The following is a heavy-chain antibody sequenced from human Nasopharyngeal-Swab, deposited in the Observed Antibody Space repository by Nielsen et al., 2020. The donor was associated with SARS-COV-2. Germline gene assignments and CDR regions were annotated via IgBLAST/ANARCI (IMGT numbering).Heavy chain of an antibody. V-gene: IGHV1-69*10. CDR2: IIPILGIA. Sequence: SVKVSCKASGGTFSSYAISRVRQAPGQGLEWMGGIIPILGIANYAQKFQGRVTITADKSTSTAYMELSSLRSEDTAVYYCARAMATVGAVYYYGMDVWGQGTTVTVSS. J-gene: IGHJ6*02. CDR1: GGTFSSYA. D-gene: IGHD4-23*01. CDR3: ARAMATVGAVYYYGMDV.